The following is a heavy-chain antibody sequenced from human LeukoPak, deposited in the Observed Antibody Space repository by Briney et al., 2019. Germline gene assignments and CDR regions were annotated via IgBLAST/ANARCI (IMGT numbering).Heavy chain of an antibody. V-gene: IGHV6-1*01. CDR2: TYYRSKWYN. J-gene: IGHJ6*02. Sequence: SQTLSLTCAISGDSVSSNSAAWNWIRQSPSRGLEWLGRTYYRSKWYNDYAVSVNSRITINPDTSKNQFSLQLNSVTPEDTAVYYCARTQPYGYYYYYYGMDVWGQGTTVTVSS. CDR1: GDSVSSNSAA. D-gene: IGHD4-17*01. CDR3: ARTQPYGYYYYYYGMDV.